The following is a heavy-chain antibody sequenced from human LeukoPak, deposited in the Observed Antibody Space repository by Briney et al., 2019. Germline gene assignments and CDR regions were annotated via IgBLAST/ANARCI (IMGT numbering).Heavy chain of an antibody. J-gene: IGHJ5*02. CDR1: GGSISSYY. CDR3: ARARYSSSSWLDP. CDR2: IYYSGST. V-gene: IGHV4-59*01. D-gene: IGHD6-6*01. Sequence: SETLSLTCTVSGGSISSYYWSWIRQPPGKGLEWIGYIYYSGSTNYNPSLKSRVTISVDTSKNQFSLKLSSVTAADTAVYYCARARYSSSSWLDPWGQGTLVTVSS.